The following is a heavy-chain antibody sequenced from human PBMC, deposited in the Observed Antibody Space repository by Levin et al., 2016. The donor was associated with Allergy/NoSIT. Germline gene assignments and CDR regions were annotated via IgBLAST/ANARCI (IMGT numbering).Heavy chain of an antibody. CDR3: ARGLSSGVRFYYFDY. D-gene: IGHD1-26*01. CDR2: INHSGST. V-gene: IGHV4-34*01. Sequence: SETLSLTCAVYGGSFSGYYWSWIRQPPGKGLEWIGEINHSGSTNYNPSLKSRVTISVDTSKNQFSLKLSSVTAADTAVYYCARGLSSGVRFYYFDYWGQGTLVTVSS. J-gene: IGHJ4*02. CDR1: GGSFSGYY.